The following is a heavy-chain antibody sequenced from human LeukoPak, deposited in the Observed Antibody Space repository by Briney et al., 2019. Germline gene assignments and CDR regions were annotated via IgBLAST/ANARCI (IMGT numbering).Heavy chain of an antibody. CDR2: ISSSYRYI. Sequence: GGSLRLSCAASGFNFSTYTMHWVCQAPGKGLEWLSSISSSYRYIYYADSVKGRFTISRDNARKSMYLQMNSLRAEDTAVYYCAREITVTNTGYWGPGTLVTVSS. CDR3: AREITVTNTGY. J-gene: IGHJ4*02. D-gene: IGHD4-17*01. CDR1: GFNFSTYT. V-gene: IGHV3-21*01.